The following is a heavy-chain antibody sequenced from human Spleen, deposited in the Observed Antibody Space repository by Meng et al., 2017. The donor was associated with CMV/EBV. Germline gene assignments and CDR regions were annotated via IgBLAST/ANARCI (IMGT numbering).Heavy chain of an antibody. V-gene: IGHV4-34*01. Sequence: CAVYGGSFSDHYWIWIRQPPGKRLEWIGEISDSGNTNYNPSPKSRVTISVDTSKNQFSLKVISVTAADTAVYSCARRSRSGSGWYVDYWGHGTLVTVSS. CDR3: ARRSRSGSGWYVDY. CDR1: GGSFSDHY. D-gene: IGHD6-19*01. J-gene: IGHJ4*01. CDR2: ISDSGNT.